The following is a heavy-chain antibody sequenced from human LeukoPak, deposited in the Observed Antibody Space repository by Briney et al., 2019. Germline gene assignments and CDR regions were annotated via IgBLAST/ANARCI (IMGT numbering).Heavy chain of an antibody. CDR3: ARDPTIFVVVIVPDY. V-gene: IGHV3-7*01. CDR2: IKQDGSEK. D-gene: IGHD3-3*01. Sequence: PGGSLRLSCAASGFTFSNYLMSGVRQAPGKGREGGANIKQDGSEKHYVDSVKGRFTISRDNAKNSLYLQMNSLRGEDAAVYYCARDPTIFVVVIVPDYWGQGTLVTVSS. CDR1: GFTFSNYL. J-gene: IGHJ4*02.